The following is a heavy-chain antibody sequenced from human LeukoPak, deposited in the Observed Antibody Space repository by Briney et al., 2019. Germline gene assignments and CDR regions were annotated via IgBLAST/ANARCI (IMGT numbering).Heavy chain of an antibody. CDR2: ISSSSSYI. J-gene: IGHJ3*02. CDR3: AKDKAFDI. V-gene: IGHV3-21*01. Sequence: PGGSLRLSCAASGFTFNIYSMNWVRQAPGKELEWVSSISSSSSYIYYADSVKGRFTISRDNAKNSLYLQMNSLRAEDTAVYYCAKDKAFDIWGQGTMVTVSS. CDR1: GFTFNIYS.